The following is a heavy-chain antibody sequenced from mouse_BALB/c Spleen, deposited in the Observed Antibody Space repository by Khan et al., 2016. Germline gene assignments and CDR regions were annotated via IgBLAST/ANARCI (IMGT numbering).Heavy chain of an antibody. CDR3: TRDRDWYCDV. Sequence: VQLQQSGTVLARPGASVKMSCKASGYSFTSYWMHWVKQRPGQGLEWIGGIYPGNSDTSYNQKFKGKAKLTAVTSASTAYMEFSSLTNEDSAVYYCTRDRDWYCDVWGAGTTVTVSS. J-gene: IGHJ1*01. V-gene: IGHV1-5*01. CDR2: IYPGNSDT. CDR1: GYSFTSYW.